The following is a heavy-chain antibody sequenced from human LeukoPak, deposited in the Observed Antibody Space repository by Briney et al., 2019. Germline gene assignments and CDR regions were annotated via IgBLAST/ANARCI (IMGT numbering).Heavy chain of an antibody. CDR3: ARQVPAAMSVAAAFSYYFDY. CDR2: IYPGDSDT. V-gene: IGHV5-51*01. Sequence: GESLKISFKGPGYSFTSYWIGWVRQMPGKGLEWMGIIYPGDSDTRYSPSFQGQVTISADKSISTAYLQWSSLKASDTAMYYCARQVPAAMSVAAAFSYYFDYWGQGTLVTVSS. D-gene: IGHD2-2*01. CDR1: GYSFTSYW. J-gene: IGHJ4*02.